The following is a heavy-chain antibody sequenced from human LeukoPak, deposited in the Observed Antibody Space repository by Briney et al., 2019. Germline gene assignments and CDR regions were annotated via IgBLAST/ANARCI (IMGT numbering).Heavy chain of an antibody. CDR3: ARRGGYAPIDY. CDR2: IYYSGST. V-gene: IGHV4-39*01. J-gene: IGHJ4*02. D-gene: IGHD3-10*01. Sequence: SETLSLTCTVSGGSISSSSYYWGWIRQPRGKGLEWIGSIYYSGSTYYNPSLKSRVTISVDTSKNQFSLKLSSVTAADTAVYYCARRGGYAPIDYWGQGTLVTVSS. CDR1: GGSISSSSYY.